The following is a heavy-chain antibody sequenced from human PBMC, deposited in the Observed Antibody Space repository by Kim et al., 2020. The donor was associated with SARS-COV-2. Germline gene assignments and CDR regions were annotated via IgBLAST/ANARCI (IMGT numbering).Heavy chain of an antibody. J-gene: IGHJ3*02. CDR3: ARGGATVRDAFDI. V-gene: IGHV1-2*02. Sequence: SAQKFQGRVTMTRDTSISTAYMELSRLRSDDTAVYYCARGGATVRDAFDIWGQGTMVTVSS. D-gene: IGHD4-17*01.